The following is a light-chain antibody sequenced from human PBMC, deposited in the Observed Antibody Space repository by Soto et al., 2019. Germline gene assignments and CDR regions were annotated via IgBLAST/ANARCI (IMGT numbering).Light chain of an antibody. CDR1: QSVGSN. J-gene: IGKJ2*01. V-gene: IGKV3-15*01. CDR3: HEYTNWPYT. Sequence: EILMTQSPATLSVSPGERASLSCRASQSVGSNLAWYQQTACQAPRLLIYGASTRATGIPARFSGSRSGTEFTLTISSLQSEDFAVYPYHEYTNWPYTFGQGTKLEIK. CDR2: GAS.